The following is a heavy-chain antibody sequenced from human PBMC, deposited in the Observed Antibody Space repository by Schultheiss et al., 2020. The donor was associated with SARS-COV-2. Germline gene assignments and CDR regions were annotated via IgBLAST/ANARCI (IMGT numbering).Heavy chain of an antibody. CDR2: ISGSGGST. CDR3: ARRRITMIVDTHAFDI. D-gene: IGHD3-22*01. J-gene: IGHJ3*02. Sequence: GGSLRLSCAASGFTFSSYSMSWVRQAPGKGLEWVSAISGSGGSTYYADSVKGRFTISRDNSKNTLYLQMNSLRAEDTAVYYCARRRITMIVDTHAFDIWGQGTMVTVSS. V-gene: IGHV3-23*01. CDR1: GFTFSSYS.